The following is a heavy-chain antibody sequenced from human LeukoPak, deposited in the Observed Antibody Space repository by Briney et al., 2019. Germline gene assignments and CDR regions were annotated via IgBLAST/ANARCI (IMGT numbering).Heavy chain of an antibody. D-gene: IGHD1-26*01. Sequence: SETLSLTCIDSGGSISSSNHYWGWIRQPPGKGLEWIGSIYHTGSTYYNPSLKSRVTISVDTSKSQFSLKLSSVTAADTAMYYCARLSVGAADYWGQGTLVTVSS. CDR1: GGSISSSNHY. CDR3: ARLSVGAADY. V-gene: IGHV4-39*01. CDR2: IYHTGST. J-gene: IGHJ4*02.